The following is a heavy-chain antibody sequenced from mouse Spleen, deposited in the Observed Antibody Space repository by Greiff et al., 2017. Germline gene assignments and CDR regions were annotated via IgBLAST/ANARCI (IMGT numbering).Heavy chain of an antibody. Sequence: EVQLQQSGPGMVKPSQSLSLTCTVTGYSITSGYDWHWIRHFPGNKLEWMGYISYSGSTNYNPSLKSRISITHDTSKNHFFLKLNSVTTEDTATYYCARGDLYDYDWYFDVWGAGTTVTGSS. D-gene: IGHD2-4*01. V-gene: IGHV3-1*01. CDR2: ISYSGST. J-gene: IGHJ1*01. CDR3: ARGDLYDYDWYFDV. CDR1: GYSITSGYD.